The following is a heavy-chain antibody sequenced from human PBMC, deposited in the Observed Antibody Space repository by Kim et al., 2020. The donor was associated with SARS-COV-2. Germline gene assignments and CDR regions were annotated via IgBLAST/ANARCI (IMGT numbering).Heavy chain of an antibody. CDR3: AKDRGGSYGRRYYGMDV. V-gene: IGHV3-30*18. CDR2: ISYDGSNK. J-gene: IGHJ6*02. CDR1: EFTFSSYG. D-gene: IGHD1-26*01. Sequence: GGSLRLSCAASEFTFSSYGMHWVRQAPGKGLEWVAVISYDGSNKYYADSVKGRFTISRDNSKNTLYLQMNSLRAEDTAVYYCAKDRGGSYGRRYYGMDVWGQGTTVTVSS.